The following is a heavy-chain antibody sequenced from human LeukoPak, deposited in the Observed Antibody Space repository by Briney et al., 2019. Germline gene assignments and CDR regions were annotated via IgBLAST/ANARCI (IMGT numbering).Heavy chain of an antibody. CDR1: GGTFSSYA. V-gene: IGHV1-69*13. CDR2: IIPIFGTA. J-gene: IGHJ4*02. D-gene: IGHD5-24*01. CDR3: AKGRDGYTNFDD. Sequence: ASVKVSCKASGGTFSSYAISWVRQAPGQGLEWMGGIIPIFGTANYAQKFQGRVTITADESTSTAYMELSSLRSEDTAVYYCAKGRDGYTNFDDWGQGTLVTVSS.